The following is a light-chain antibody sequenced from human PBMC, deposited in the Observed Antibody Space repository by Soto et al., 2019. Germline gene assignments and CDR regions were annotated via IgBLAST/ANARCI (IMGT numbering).Light chain of an antibody. CDR2: GAS. CDR1: QSVSSY. CDR3: QHRGKWPRT. V-gene: IGKV3-11*01. Sequence: EIVLTQSPATLSLSPGERATLSCRASQSVSSYLAWYQQKPGQAPRLLIYGASNRATGIPARFSGSGSGTDFSLTISSLESEDFAVYYGQHRGKWPRTFGQGTKLEIK. J-gene: IGKJ2*01.